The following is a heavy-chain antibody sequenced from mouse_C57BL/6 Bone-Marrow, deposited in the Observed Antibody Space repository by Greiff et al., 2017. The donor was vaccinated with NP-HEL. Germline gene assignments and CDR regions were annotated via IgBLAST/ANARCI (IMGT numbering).Heavy chain of an antibody. CDR3: AREGGLRRHTYAMDY. CDR2: INYDGSST. Sequence: VQLKESEGGLVQPGSSMKLSCTASGFTFSDYYMAWVRQVPEKGLEWVANINYDGSSTYYLDSLKSRFIISRDNAKNILYLQMSSLKSEDTATYYCAREGGLRRHTYAMDYWGQGTSVTVSS. J-gene: IGHJ4*01. CDR1: GFTFSDYY. D-gene: IGHD2-4*01. V-gene: IGHV5-16*01.